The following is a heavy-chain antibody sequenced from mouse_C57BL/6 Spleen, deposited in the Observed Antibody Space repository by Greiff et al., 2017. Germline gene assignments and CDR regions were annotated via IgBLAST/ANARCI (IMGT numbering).Heavy chain of an antibody. CDR1: GYTFTRYW. CDR3: ARRGVYDGYLYYAMDY. Sequence: QVQLQQPGAELVMPGASVKLSCKASGYTFTRYWMHWVKQRPGQGLELIGEIAPSDSYTNYNQQLKGKSTLTVDKSSSTAYMQLSSLTSEDSAVYYCARRGVYDGYLYYAMDYWGQGTSVTVAS. CDR2: IAPSDSYT. V-gene: IGHV1-69*01. D-gene: IGHD2-3*01. J-gene: IGHJ4*01.